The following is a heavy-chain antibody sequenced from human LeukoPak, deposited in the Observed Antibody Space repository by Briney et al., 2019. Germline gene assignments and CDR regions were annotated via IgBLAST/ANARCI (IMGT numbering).Heavy chain of an antibody. V-gene: IGHV4-34*01. CDR3: ARVGYSSSWYQGFDY. CDR2: INHSGST. CDR1: GGSFSGYY. D-gene: IGHD6-13*01. J-gene: IGHJ4*02. Sequence: SETLSLTCAVYGGSFSGYYWSWIRQPPGKGLEWIGEINHSGSTNYNPYLKSRVTISVATSKNQFSLKLSSVTAADTAVYYCARVGYSSSWYQGFDYWGQGTLVTASS.